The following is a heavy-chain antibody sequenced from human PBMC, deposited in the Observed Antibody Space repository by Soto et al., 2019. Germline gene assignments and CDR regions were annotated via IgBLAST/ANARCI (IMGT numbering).Heavy chain of an antibody. CDR2: ITGGGDT. V-gene: IGHV3-48*03. J-gene: IGHJ4*02. CDR1: GFPFNNFE. CDR3: VGGGLSYFDY. Sequence: PGGSLRLSCVASGFPFNNFEMNWIRQAPGKGLEWISYITGGGDTYYADSVKGRFTISRDNAKNSLFLQMNSVGVGDTAVYYCVGGGLSYFDYWGQGSLVTVSS. D-gene: IGHD3-16*01.